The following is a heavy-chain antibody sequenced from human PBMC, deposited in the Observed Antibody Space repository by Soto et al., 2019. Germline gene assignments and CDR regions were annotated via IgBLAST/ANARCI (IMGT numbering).Heavy chain of an antibody. Sequence: SETLSLTCAVYGGSFSGYYWSWIRQPPGKGLEWIGEINHSGSTNYNPSLKSRVTISVDTSKNQFSLKLSSATAADTAVYYCARPRGSGSYYRILDYWGQGTLVTVSS. V-gene: IGHV4-34*01. J-gene: IGHJ4*02. D-gene: IGHD3-10*01. CDR1: GGSFSGYY. CDR2: INHSGST. CDR3: ARPRGSGSYYRILDY.